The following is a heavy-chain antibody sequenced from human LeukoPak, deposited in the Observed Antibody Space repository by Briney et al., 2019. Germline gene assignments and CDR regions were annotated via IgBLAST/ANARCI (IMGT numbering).Heavy chain of an antibody. CDR3: ASSDDILTGYYKGLDN. Sequence: GSLRLSCAASGFTFSSYSMNWVRQAPGKGLEWIGEINHSGSTNYNPSLKSRVTISVDTSKNQFSLKLSSVTAADTAVYYCASSDDILTGYYKGLDNWGQGTLVTVSS. CDR1: GFTFSSYS. V-gene: IGHV4-34*01. J-gene: IGHJ4*02. CDR2: INHSGST. D-gene: IGHD3-9*01.